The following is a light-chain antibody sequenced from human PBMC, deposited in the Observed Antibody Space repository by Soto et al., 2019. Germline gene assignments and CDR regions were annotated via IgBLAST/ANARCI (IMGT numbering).Light chain of an antibody. V-gene: IGKV1-27*01. J-gene: IGKJ1*01. Sequence: DIQMSQSPSSLSASVGDRVTISCRASQGIIDYLAWYQQKPWKAPKLLIYAASTLQSGVPSRFSGSGSGTNFTLTISSLQPEDVATYYCQKYNSAPQTFGQGTKVEIK. CDR2: AAS. CDR3: QKYNSAPQT. CDR1: QGIIDY.